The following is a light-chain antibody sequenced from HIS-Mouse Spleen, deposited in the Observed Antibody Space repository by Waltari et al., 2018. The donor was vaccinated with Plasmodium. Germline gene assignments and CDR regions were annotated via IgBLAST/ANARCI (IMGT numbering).Light chain of an antibody. J-gene: IGKJ3*01. Sequence: EIEMTQSPAPLSVSPGERATLSCRASQSVSSNLAWYQHKHGQAPRLLIYGASNSATGIPARFSGSESETEFTLTISSLQSEDFAVYDCQQYNNWSFTFGPETKVDI. CDR1: QSVSSN. CDR3: QQYNNWSFT. V-gene: IGKV3-15*01. CDR2: GAS.